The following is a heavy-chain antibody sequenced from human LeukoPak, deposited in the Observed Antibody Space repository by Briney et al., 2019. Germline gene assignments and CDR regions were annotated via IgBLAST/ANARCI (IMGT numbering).Heavy chain of an antibody. CDR2: ISGSGGST. D-gene: IGHD3-22*01. CDR1: GFTVSSNY. CDR3: AKDRRRTYDSSGYYPDAFDI. J-gene: IGHJ3*02. Sequence: GGSLRLSCAASGFTVSSNYMSWVRQAPGKGLEWVSAISGSGGSTYYADSVKGRFTISRDNSKNTLYLQMNSLRAEDTAVYYCAKDRRRTYDSSGYYPDAFDIWGQGTMVTVSS. V-gene: IGHV3-23*01.